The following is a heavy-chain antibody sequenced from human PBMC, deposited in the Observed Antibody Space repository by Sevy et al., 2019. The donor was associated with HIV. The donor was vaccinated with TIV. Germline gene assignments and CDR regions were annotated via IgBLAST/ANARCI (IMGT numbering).Heavy chain of an antibody. V-gene: IGHV3-23*01. J-gene: IGHJ4*02. CDR1: GFTFSSYA. CDR3: AKGSRSIAARPLDY. CDR2: ISGSGGST. Sequence: GGSLRLSCAASGFTFSSYAMSWVRQAPGKGLEWVSAISGSGGSTYYADSVKGRFTIPRDNSKNTLYLQMNSLRAEDTAVYYCAKGSRSIAARPLDYWGQGTLVTVSS. D-gene: IGHD6-6*01.